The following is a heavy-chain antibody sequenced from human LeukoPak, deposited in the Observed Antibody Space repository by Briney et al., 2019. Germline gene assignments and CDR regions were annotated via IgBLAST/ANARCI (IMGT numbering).Heavy chain of an antibody. V-gene: IGHV3-21*05. D-gene: IGHD1-1*01. CDR3: ARTTWGTGTDGDAFDI. J-gene: IGHJ3*02. CDR1: GFTFSSYS. CDR2: ISSSSSYI. Sequence: GGSLRLSCAASGFTFSSYSMNWVRQAPGKGLEWVSYISSSSSYIYYADSVKGRFTISRDNAKNSLYLQMNSLRAEDTAVYYCARTTWGTGTDGDAFDIWGQGTMVTVSS.